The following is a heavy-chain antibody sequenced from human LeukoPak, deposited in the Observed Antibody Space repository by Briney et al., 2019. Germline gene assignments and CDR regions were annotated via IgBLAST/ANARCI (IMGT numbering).Heavy chain of an antibody. D-gene: IGHD2-15*01. V-gene: IGHV4-59*11. CDR2: IYYSGGT. Sequence: PSETLSLTCTVSGGSISSHYWSWIRQPPGKGLQWIGYIYYSGGTDYNPSLKSRVTISVDASKNQFSLKLSSVTAADTAVYYCARGPPSYCSGGSCYRGWFDPWGQGTLVTVSS. J-gene: IGHJ5*02. CDR3: ARGPPSYCSGGSCYRGWFDP. CDR1: GGSISSHY.